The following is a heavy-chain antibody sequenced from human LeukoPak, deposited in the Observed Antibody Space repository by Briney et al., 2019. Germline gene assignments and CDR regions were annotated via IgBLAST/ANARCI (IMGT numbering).Heavy chain of an antibody. J-gene: IGHJ4*02. CDR1: GFTVSSNY. Sequence: GGSLRLSCAASGFTVSSNYMGWVRQAPGKGLEWVSVIYSGGSTYYPDSVKGRFTISRDNSKNTLFLQMNSLRAEDTAVYYCAKLLTVVVGAFEYWGQGTLVTVSS. CDR2: IYSGGST. CDR3: AKLLTVVVGAFEY. V-gene: IGHV3-66*04. D-gene: IGHD2-15*01.